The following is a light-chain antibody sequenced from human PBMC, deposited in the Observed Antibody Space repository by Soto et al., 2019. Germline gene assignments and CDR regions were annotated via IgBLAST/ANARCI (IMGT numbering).Light chain of an antibody. CDR2: GAS. V-gene: IGKV3-20*01. J-gene: IGKJ1*01. CDR1: QNVRTNY. CDR3: EGDGSSAWT. Sequence: EIVLTQSPGTLSLPPGERVTLSCRASQNVRTNYLAWYQQQPGQAPRLLIYGASTRASGIPESFSGSASGLDVTLTISGLEPEDVAVYYGEGDGSSAWTFCRGTKVDIK.